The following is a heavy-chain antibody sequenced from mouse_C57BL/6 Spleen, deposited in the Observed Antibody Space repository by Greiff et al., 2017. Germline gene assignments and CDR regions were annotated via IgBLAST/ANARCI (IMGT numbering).Heavy chain of an antibody. Sequence: VKLVESGPGLVQPSQSLSITCTVSGFSLTSYGVHWVRQPPGKGLEWLGVIWSGGSTDYNAAFISRLSISKDNSKSQVFFKMNSLQADDTAIYYCASIGGGYDAMDYWGQGTSVTVSS. V-gene: IGHV2-4*01. J-gene: IGHJ4*01. CDR2: IWSGGST. CDR1: GFSLTSYG. D-gene: IGHD2-14*01. CDR3: ASIGGGYDAMDY.